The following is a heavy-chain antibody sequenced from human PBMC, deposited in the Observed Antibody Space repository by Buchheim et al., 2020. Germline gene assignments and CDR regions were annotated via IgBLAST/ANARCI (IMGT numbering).Heavy chain of an antibody. CDR2: INHSGST. V-gene: IGHV4-34*01. CDR1: GGSFSGYY. J-gene: IGHJ4*02. D-gene: IGHD4-23*01. CDR3: ASSSDFGYGGKTLDY. Sequence: QVQLQQWGAGLLKPSETLSLTCAVYGGSFSGYYWSWIRQPPGKGLEWIGEINHSGSTNYNPSLKSRVTISVDTSKNQFSLKLSSVTAADTAVYYCASSSDFGYGGKTLDYWGQGNL.